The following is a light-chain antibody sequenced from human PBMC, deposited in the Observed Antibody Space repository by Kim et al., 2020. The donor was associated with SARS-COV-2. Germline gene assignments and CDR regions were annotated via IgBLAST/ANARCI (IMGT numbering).Light chain of an antibody. CDR3: ATWDDSIEVWR. V-gene: IGLV1-44*01. Sequence: QSVLTPPPSASGTPGQRVTISCSGSSSNIGSNTVNWYQQFPGTAPHILIDTDDRRPSGVSDRVSCSKSGTSASLAISALRSEDEADYYCATWDDSIEVWRFGGGTKLTVL. CDR2: TDD. J-gene: IGLJ3*02. CDR1: SSNIGSNT.